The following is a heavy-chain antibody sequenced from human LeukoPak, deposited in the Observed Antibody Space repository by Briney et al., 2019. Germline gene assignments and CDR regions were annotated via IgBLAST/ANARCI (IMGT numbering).Heavy chain of an antibody. D-gene: IGHD2-15*01. J-gene: IGHJ4*02. V-gene: IGHV5-10-1*01. Sequence: GESLKISCKGSGYRFTNYWISWVRQMPGKGLEWMGRIDPSDSYTNYSPSFQGHVTISADKSISTAYLQWSSLKASDTAMYYRGRHLRIGGDYDYWGQGTLVTVSS. CDR1: GYRFTNYW. CDR2: IDPSDSYT. CDR3: GRHLRIGGDYDY.